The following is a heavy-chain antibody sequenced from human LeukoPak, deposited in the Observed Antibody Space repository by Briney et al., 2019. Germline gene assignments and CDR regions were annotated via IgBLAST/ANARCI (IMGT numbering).Heavy chain of an antibody. CDR2: ITDSSTNM. CDR3: ARRSDYVDS. CDR1: GFIFSSHH. Sequence: PGGSLRLSCAASGFIFSSHHMHWVRQAPGKGLEWVAAITDSSTNMYYADSVRGRFTISRDDARNSLYLQMNSLRAEDTAMYYCARRSDYVDSWGQGTLVTVSS. D-gene: IGHD3-3*01. J-gene: IGHJ4*02. V-gene: IGHV3-21*01.